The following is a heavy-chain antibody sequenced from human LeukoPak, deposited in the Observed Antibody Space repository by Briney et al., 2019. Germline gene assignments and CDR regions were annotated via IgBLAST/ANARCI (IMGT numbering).Heavy chain of an antibody. J-gene: IGHJ4*02. D-gene: IGHD5-24*01. Sequence: PSETLSLTCTVSGGSISSYYWSWIRQPAGKGLEWIGRIYSSGSTDYNPSLKSRVTMSVDTSKNKFSLKLSSVTAADTAVYYCARRRRDGYNYRPPFDYWGQGTLVTVSS. CDR1: GGSISSYY. CDR3: ARRRRDGYNYRPPFDY. CDR2: IYSSGST. V-gene: IGHV4-4*07.